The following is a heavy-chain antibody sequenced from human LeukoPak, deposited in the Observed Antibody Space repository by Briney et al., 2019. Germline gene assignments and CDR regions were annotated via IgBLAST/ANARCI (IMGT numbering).Heavy chain of an antibody. J-gene: IGHJ4*02. V-gene: IGHV1-18*01. CDR1: GYTFTIYG. CDR3: ARDPVAYYDYVWGSYRWDYYFDY. D-gene: IGHD3-16*02. CDR2: ISAYNGNT. Sequence: ASVNVSCKASGYTFTIYGISWVRQAPGQGLEWMGWISAYNGNTNYAQKLQGRVTMTTDTSTSTAYMELRSLRSDDTAVYYCARDPVAYYDYVWGSYRWDYYFDYWGQGTLVTVSS.